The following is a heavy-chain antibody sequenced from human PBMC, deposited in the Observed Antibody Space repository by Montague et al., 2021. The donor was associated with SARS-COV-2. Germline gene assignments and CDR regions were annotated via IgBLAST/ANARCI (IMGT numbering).Heavy chain of an antibody. D-gene: IGHD3-10*01. J-gene: IGHJ5*02. V-gene: IGHV4-39*02. CDR1: AGSISTNSYY. CDR3: ARLWDFYGSGSYKNSWFDP. Sequence: SETLSLTCTVSAGSISTNSYYWAWIRQPPGKGLEWIVSISYSGSTYFNPSLESRLTMSVDTSKNRFSLKLSSVTAADTAVYYCARLWDFYGSGSYKNSWFDPWGQGTGVTVSS. CDR2: ISYSGST.